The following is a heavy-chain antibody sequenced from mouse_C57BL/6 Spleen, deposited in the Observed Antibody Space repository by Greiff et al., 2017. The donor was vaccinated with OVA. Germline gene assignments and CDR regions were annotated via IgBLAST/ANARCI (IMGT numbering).Heavy chain of an antibody. CDR3: ARHLYWYFDV. V-gene: IGHV5-12*01. CDR1: GFTFSDYY. Sequence: EVKLVESGGGLVQPGGSLKLSCAASGFTFSDYYMYWVRQTPEKRLEWVAYISTGGGSTYYTDTVKGRFTIARDNAKNTLYLQMSRLKSEDTAMYYCARHLYWYFDVWGTGTTVTVSS. CDR2: ISTGGGST. J-gene: IGHJ1*03.